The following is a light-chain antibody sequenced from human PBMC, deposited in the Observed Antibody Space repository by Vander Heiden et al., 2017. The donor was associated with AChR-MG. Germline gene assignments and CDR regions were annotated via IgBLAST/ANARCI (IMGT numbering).Light chain of an antibody. V-gene: IGKV1-8*01. CDR1: QCISSY. J-gene: IGKJ3*01. CDR2: AAS. Sequence: AIRLTHSPSSLAASVGDRVTITGRASQCISSYLAWYQQKPGKAPKFLIYAASSLQSGVPSRFSGSGSGTDFTLTISCLQSEDFATYYCQQYESYPLTFGHGTKVDIK. CDR3: QQYESYPLT.